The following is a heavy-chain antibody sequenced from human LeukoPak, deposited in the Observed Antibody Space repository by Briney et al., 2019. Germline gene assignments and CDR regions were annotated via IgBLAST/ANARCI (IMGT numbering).Heavy chain of an antibody. CDR1: GGSISSGGYY. CDR2: IYYSGST. D-gene: IGHD2-2*01. Sequence: PSETLSLTCTVSGGSISSGGYYWSWIRQHPGKGLEWIGYIYYSGSTYYNPSLKSRVTISVDTSKNQFSLKLSSVTAADTAVYYCARVTGYCSSTSCKELRFDYWGQGTLVTVSS. V-gene: IGHV4-31*03. J-gene: IGHJ4*02. CDR3: ARVTGYCSSTSCKELRFDY.